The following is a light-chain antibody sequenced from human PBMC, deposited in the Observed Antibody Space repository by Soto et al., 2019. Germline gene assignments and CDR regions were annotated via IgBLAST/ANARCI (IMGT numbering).Light chain of an antibody. V-gene: IGKV3-20*01. CDR3: QQYSSSPLT. Sequence: EIVLTQSPCTLSLSPGERATLSCRASQSVSSSYLAWFQQKPGQAPRLLIYGASSRATGIPDRFSGSGSGTDFTLTISRLEPEDFAVYHCQQYSSSPLTFGGGTKVDIK. CDR2: GAS. J-gene: IGKJ4*01. CDR1: QSVSSSY.